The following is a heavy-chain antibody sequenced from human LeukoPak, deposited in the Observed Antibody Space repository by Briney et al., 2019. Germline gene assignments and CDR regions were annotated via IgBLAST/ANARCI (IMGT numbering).Heavy chain of an antibody. CDR1: GFTFSSYW. CDR2: INSDGSST. D-gene: IGHD3-10*01. Sequence: PGGSLRLSCAASGFTFSSYWMHWVRQAPGKGLVWVPRINSDGSSTSYADSVKGRFTISRDNAKNTLYLQMNSLRAEDTAVYYCARDRSGLYGSGSYDFWGQGTLVTVSS. J-gene: IGHJ4*02. CDR3: ARDRSGLYGSGSYDF. V-gene: IGHV3-74*01.